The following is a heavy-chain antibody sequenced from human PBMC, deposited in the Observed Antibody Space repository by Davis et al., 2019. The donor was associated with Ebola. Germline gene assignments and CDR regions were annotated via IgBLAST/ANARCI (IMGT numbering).Heavy chain of an antibody. CDR3: ASFLDTDY. CDR1: GYTFTSYG. J-gene: IGHJ4*02. D-gene: IGHD2-2*02. V-gene: IGHV1-18*01. Sequence: ASVKVSRKASGYTFTSYGISWVRQAPGQGLEWMGLISAYNGNTNYAQKLQGRVTMTTDASTSTAYMELRSLRSDDTAVYYCASFLDTDYWGQGTLVTVSS. CDR2: ISAYNGNT.